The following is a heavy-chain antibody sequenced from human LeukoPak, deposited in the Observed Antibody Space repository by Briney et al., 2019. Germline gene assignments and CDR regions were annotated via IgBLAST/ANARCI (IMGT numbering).Heavy chain of an antibody. V-gene: IGHV3-23*01. Sequence: GGSLRLSCEASGFTFSSYAMGWVRQAPGKGLEWVSAISGSGGSTYYADSVKGRFTISRDNSKNTLYLQMNSLRAEDTAVYYCARPTQYYDSSGYSNWGQGTLVTVSS. CDR2: ISGSGGST. J-gene: IGHJ4*02. D-gene: IGHD3-22*01. CDR1: GFTFSSYA. CDR3: ARPTQYYDSSGYSN.